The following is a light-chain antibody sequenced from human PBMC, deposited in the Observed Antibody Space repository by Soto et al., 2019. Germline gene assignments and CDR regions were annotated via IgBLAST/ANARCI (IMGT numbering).Light chain of an antibody. CDR2: GVS. Sequence: EIVLTQSPGTLSLSPGERATLSCRASQSVNSNYFAWYQQKPGQAPRLLIYGVSSRPTGIPDRFSGTGSGTDFTLTISRLEPEDFAVYYCQHYVTSLTTFGQGTKVDIK. J-gene: IGKJ1*01. V-gene: IGKV3-20*01. CDR1: QSVNSNY. CDR3: QHYVTSLTT.